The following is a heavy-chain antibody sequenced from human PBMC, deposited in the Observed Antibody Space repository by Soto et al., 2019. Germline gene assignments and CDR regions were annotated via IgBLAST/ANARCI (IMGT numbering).Heavy chain of an antibody. Sequence: SETLSLTCTVSGDSLITYYCICIRHPAGERLEWIGRIHDTGRTNYNPSLKSRVTMSVDTSKNQFSLRVNSVTAADTAVYYCARESVSGTYRFDSWGQGTLVTVSS. D-gene: IGHD3-16*02. V-gene: IGHV4-4*07. CDR3: ARESVSGTYRFDS. CDR2: IHDTGRT. J-gene: IGHJ4*02. CDR1: GDSLITYY.